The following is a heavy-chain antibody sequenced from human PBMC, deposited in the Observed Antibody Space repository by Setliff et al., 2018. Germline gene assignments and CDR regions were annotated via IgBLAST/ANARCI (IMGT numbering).Heavy chain of an antibody. CDR2: IIPHFDAA. CDR3: ARAFHYYDPIGSYHVDV. D-gene: IGHD3-22*01. V-gene: IGHV1-69*06. CDR1: GGTFMSYA. Sequence: SVKVSCKASGGTFMSYAINWVRQAPGQGLEWMGRIIPHFDAADYTQNLQGRVTITADKSASTAYMELRSLRSEDTAVYYCARAFHYYDPIGSYHVDVWGKGTTVTVSS. J-gene: IGHJ6*03.